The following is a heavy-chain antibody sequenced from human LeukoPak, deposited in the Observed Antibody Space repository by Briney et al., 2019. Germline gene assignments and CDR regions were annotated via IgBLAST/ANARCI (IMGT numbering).Heavy chain of an antibody. J-gene: IGHJ5*02. CDR2: IYSGGST. CDR3: ARGAYGSGSYGDNWFDP. D-gene: IGHD3-10*01. Sequence: GGSLRLSCAASGLTVSSNYMNWVRQAPGKGLEWVSVIYSGGSTYYADSVKGRFTISRDNSKNTLYLQMNSLRAEDTAVYYCARGAYGSGSYGDNWFDPWGQGTLVTVSS. CDR1: GLTVSSNY. V-gene: IGHV3-66*01.